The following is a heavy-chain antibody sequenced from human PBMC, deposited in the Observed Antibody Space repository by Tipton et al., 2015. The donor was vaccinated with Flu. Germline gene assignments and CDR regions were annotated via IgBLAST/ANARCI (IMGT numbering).Heavy chain of an antibody. Sequence: QLVQSGPEVKKPGASVRVSCKASGYTFTNYYIHWVRQAPGQGLEWMAIISPSGGSTSYAQKFQGRVTVTTDTSTSTVYMALSSLRSEDTAVYYCVTRGFHCSSGTCYDHDAFDIWGQGTMVTVSS. CDR2: ISPSGGST. D-gene: IGHD2-15*01. CDR1: GYTFTNYY. V-gene: IGHV1-46*01. CDR3: VTRGFHCSSGTCYDHDAFDI. J-gene: IGHJ3*02.